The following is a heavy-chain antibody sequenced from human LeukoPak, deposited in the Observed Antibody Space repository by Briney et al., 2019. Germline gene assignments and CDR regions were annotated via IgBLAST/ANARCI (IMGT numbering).Heavy chain of an antibody. V-gene: IGHV3-21*01. Sequence: GGSLRLSCAASGFTFSSYSMNWVRQAPGKGLEWVSSISSSSSYIYYADSVKGRFTISRDNAKNSLYLQMNSLRAEDTAVYYCARLYYYDSSGYEDAFDIWGQGTMVTVSS. CDR1: GFTFSSYS. D-gene: IGHD3-22*01. CDR3: ARLYYYDSSGYEDAFDI. CDR2: ISSSSSYI. J-gene: IGHJ3*02.